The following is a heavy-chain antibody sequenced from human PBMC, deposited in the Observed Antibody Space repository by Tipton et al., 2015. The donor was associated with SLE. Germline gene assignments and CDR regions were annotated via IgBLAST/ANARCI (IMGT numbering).Heavy chain of an antibody. CDR1: GYSGSDYY. Sequence: TLSLTCTVSGYSGSDYYWGWIRLPPGKGLEWIGSFHHSGSTYYNPSLKSRVSISVDTSKNQFSLRLTSVTAADTAVYYCARLTIDAAFDIWGQGTMVTVSS. CDR2: FHHSGST. D-gene: IGHD4/OR15-4a*01. CDR3: ARLTIDAAFDI. V-gene: IGHV4-38-2*02. J-gene: IGHJ3*02.